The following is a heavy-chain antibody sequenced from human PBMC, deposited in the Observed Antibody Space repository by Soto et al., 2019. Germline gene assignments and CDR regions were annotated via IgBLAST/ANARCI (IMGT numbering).Heavy chain of an antibody. D-gene: IGHD2-8*01. Sequence: EVQLVESGGGLVKPGGSLRLSCAASGFTFSNAWMNWVRQAPGKGLEWVCRIKSKTDGGTTDYAAPVKGRFTISRDDSKNTLYLEMNSLKTEDTAVYYCTNKYCTNGVCYMDYYSYGMDVWGQGTTVTVSS. V-gene: IGHV3-15*07. CDR3: TNKYCTNGVCYMDYYSYGMDV. J-gene: IGHJ6*01. CDR1: GFTFSNAW. CDR2: IKSKTDGGTT.